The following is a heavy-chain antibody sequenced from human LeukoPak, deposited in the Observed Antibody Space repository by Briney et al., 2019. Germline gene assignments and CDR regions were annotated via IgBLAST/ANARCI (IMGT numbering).Heavy chain of an antibody. CDR3: ASGNVVVVAATLDY. D-gene: IGHD2-15*01. Sequence: SVKVSCKASGGTFSSYAISWVRQAPGQGLEWMGGIIPIFGTANYAQKFQGRVTITTDESTSTAYMELSSLRSEDTAVYYCASGNVVVVAATLDYWGQGTLVTVSS. J-gene: IGHJ4*02. V-gene: IGHV1-69*05. CDR1: GGTFSSYA. CDR2: IIPIFGTA.